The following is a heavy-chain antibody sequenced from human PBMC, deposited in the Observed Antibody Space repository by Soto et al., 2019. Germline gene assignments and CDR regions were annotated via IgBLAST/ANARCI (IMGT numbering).Heavy chain of an antibody. V-gene: IGHV3-7*01. CDR1: GFFFSSYW. CDR3: ARDRGPGWFDP. D-gene: IGHD3-10*01. CDR2: IKQDGSEK. Sequence: LRLSCAASGFFFSSYWMTWVRQAPGKGLEWVANIKQDGSEKYYVDSVKGRFTISRDNAKNSLYLQMNSLRAEDTAVYYCARDRGPGWFDPWGQGTLVTVSS. J-gene: IGHJ5*02.